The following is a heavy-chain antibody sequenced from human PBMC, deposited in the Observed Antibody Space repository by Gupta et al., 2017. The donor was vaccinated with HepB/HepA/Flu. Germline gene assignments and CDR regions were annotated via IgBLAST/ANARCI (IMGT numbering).Heavy chain of an antibody. CDR2: IIPIFGTA. Sequence: QVQLVQSGAEVKKPGSSVKVSCKASGGTFSSYAISWVRQAPGQGLEWMGGIIPIFGTANYAQKFQGRVTMTADKSTSTAYMELSSLRSEDTAVYYCARATFGVAAAIGDYYYYYYMDVWGKGTTVTVSS. CDR3: ARATFGVAAAIGDYYYYYYMDV. V-gene: IGHV1-69*06. CDR1: GGTFSSYA. J-gene: IGHJ6*03. D-gene: IGHD2-2*02.